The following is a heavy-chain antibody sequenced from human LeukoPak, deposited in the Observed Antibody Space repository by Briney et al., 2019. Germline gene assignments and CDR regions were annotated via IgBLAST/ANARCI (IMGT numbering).Heavy chain of an antibody. CDR1: GGSISSYY. V-gene: IGHV4-59*08. Sequence: PSETLSLTCTVSGGSISSYYWSWIRQPPGKGLEWSGYIYYSGSTNYNPSLKSRVTISVDTSKNQFSLKLSSVTAADTAVYYCARLAIPLLWFGEFRGFDPWGQGTLVTVSS. J-gene: IGHJ5*02. CDR2: IYYSGST. D-gene: IGHD3-10*01. CDR3: ARLAIPLLWFGEFRGFDP.